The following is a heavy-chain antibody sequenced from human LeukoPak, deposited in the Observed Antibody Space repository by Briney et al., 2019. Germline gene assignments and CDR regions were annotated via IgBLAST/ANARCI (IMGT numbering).Heavy chain of an antibody. CDR3: ARDPGDWGSGPFDI. CDR2: ISYDGSNK. Sequence: GGSLRLSCAASGFTFSSYVMSWVRQAPGKGLEWVAVISYDGSNKYYADSAKGRFTISRDNSKNTLYLQMNSLRPEDTAVYYCARDPGDWGSGPFDIWGQGTMVAVSS. CDR1: GFTFSSYV. J-gene: IGHJ3*02. D-gene: IGHD7-27*01. V-gene: IGHV3-30-3*01.